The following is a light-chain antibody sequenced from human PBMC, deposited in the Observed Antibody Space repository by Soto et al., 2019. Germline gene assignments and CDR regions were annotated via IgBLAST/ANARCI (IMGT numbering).Light chain of an antibody. CDR1: QSISNSY. Sequence: EIVLTQSPGTLSLSPGERATLSCRASQSISNSYLAWYQQKPGQAPRLVISDTSDRATGIPDRFSGSGSGTDFTLTISRLEPEDFAVYYCQQRSNWPPGFGPGTKVDIK. V-gene: IGKV3D-20*02. CDR3: QQRSNWPPG. J-gene: IGKJ3*01. CDR2: DTS.